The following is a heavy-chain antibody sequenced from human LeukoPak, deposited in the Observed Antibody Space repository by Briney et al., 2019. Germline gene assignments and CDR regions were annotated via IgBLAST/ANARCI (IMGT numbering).Heavy chain of an antibody. Sequence: PGGSLRLSCAASGFTVSNNYMSWVRQAPGKGLEWVSVIYSGGSTYYADSVKGRFIISRDNSKNTLYLQMNSLSAEDTAVYYCARVVAGKIVYWGQGTLVTVSS. CDR3: ARVVAGKIVY. J-gene: IGHJ4*02. CDR2: IYSGGST. D-gene: IGHD6-19*01. V-gene: IGHV3-66*01. CDR1: GFTVSNNY.